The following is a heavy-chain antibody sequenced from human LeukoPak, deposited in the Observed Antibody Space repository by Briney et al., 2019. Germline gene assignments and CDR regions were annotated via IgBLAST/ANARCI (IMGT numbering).Heavy chain of an antibody. CDR3: ARSGIMAIFGVAKKYMDV. J-gene: IGHJ6*03. CDR1: GGSLSSSSSY. CDR2: TSYSGST. V-gene: IGHV4-39*02. Sequence: SETLSLTCTVSGGSLSSSSSYWGWIRPPPGKGLEWIGTTSYSGSTFYNSSLKGRVTISAYTSKNHFSLKLTSVSAADTAVYYCARSGIMAIFGVAKKYMDVWGKGTTVSVSS. D-gene: IGHD3-3*01.